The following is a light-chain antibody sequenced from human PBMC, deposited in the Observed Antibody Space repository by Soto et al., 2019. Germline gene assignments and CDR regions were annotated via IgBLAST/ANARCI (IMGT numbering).Light chain of an antibody. CDR2: GAS. CDR3: QQYGSSPWT. V-gene: IGKV3-20*01. Sequence: VLTQSPATLSLSPCERATLSCMASQSISSYLAWYQQKPGQAPRLLIYGASSRATGIPDRFSGSGSGTDFTLTISRLEPEDFAVYYCQQYGSSPWTFGQGTKVDIK. J-gene: IGKJ1*01. CDR1: QSISSY.